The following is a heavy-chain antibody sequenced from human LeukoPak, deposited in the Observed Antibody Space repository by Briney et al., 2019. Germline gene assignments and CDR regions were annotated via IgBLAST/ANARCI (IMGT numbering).Heavy chain of an antibody. Sequence: QPGGSLRLSCAASGFTFSSYAMTWVRQAPRKGLEWVSSISGSGSSTYYADSVKGRFTISRDNAKGTLYLQMNSLRAEDTAVYYCAREDPGYYDSSGYLDYWGQGTLVTVSS. J-gene: IGHJ4*02. CDR3: AREDPGYYDSSGYLDY. D-gene: IGHD3-22*01. V-gene: IGHV3-23*01. CDR2: ISGSGSST. CDR1: GFTFSSYA.